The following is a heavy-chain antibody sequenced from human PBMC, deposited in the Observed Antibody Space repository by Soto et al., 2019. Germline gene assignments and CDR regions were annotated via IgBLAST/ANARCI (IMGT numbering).Heavy chain of an antibody. V-gene: IGHV4-34*01. D-gene: IGHD6-19*01. Sequence: SETLSLTCAVYGGSFSGYYWSWIRQPPGKGLEWIGEINHSGSTNYNPSLKSRVTISVDTSKNQFSLKLSSVTAADTAVYYCANRGGQWLVPGNWFDPWGQGTLVTVSS. CDR2: INHSGST. J-gene: IGHJ5*02. CDR1: GGSFSGYY. CDR3: ANRGGQWLVPGNWFDP.